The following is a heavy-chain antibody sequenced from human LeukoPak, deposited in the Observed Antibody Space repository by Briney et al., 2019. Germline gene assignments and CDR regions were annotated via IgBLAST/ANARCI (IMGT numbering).Heavy chain of an antibody. CDR3: ARRAGAYSHPYDY. D-gene: IGHD4/OR15-4a*01. Sequence: GGSLRLSCAASGFTFSSYAMSWVRQAPGKGLEWVSGISSSGDRTYYADSVKGRFTISRDNSKNTLYLQMNSLRAEDTAVYYCARRAGAYSHPYDYWGQGTLVTVSS. CDR1: GFTFSSYA. V-gene: IGHV3-23*01. J-gene: IGHJ4*02. CDR2: ISSSGDRT.